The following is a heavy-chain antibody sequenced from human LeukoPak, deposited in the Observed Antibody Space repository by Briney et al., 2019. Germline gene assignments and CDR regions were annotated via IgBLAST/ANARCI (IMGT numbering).Heavy chain of an antibody. D-gene: IGHD3-22*01. Sequence: PSETLSLTCTVSGGSISSSSYYWGWIRQPPGKGLEWIGSIYYSGSTYYNPSLKSRVTISVDMSKNQFSLKLSSVTAADTAVYYCATPGGYYDSSGYFKDYWGQGTLVTVSS. V-gene: IGHV4-39*01. CDR2: IYYSGST. J-gene: IGHJ4*02. CDR1: GGSISSSSYY. CDR3: ATPGGYYDSSGYFKDY.